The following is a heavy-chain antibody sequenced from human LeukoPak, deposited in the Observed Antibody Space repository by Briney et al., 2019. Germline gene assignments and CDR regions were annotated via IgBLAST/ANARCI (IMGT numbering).Heavy chain of an antibody. CDR2: IYTSGST. Sequence: SETLSLTCTVSGGSISSYYWSWIRQPAGKGLEWIGRIYTSGSTNYNPSLKSRVTISVETSKNQFSLKLSSVTAADTAMYYCARDAGVLYYYDSSGYYTDPAFDYWGQGTLVTVSS. J-gene: IGHJ4*02. CDR3: ARDAGVLYYYDSSGYYTDPAFDY. CDR1: GGSISSYY. V-gene: IGHV4-4*07. D-gene: IGHD3-22*01.